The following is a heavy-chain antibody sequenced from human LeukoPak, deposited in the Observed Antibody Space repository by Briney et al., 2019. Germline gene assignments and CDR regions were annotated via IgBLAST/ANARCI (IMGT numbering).Heavy chain of an antibody. Sequence: PGGSLRLSCEGSGFTFEDFDMTWVRQAPGKGLEWVSPIKWNGDVIGYADSVKGRFIISRDNAKNSLFLQMNSLRADDTAFYYCARDPTLYSRDYWGQGTLVTVSS. CDR1: GFTFEDFD. CDR2: IKWNGDVI. CDR3: ARDPTLYSRDY. D-gene: IGHD4-11*01. V-gene: IGHV3-20*04. J-gene: IGHJ4*02.